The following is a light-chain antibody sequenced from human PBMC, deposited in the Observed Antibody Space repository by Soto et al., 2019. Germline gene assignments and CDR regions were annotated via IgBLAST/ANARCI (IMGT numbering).Light chain of an antibody. CDR1: QGIGDT. CDR3: QLYNNLPLT. V-gene: IGKV3D-15*01. J-gene: IGKJ4*01. Sequence: EVVLRQYPATVGVSPGVGATLSCRASQGIGDTLAWYQQKPGQPPRLLIYDASTRATGIPARFSGSQSGTEFTLTISSLLSEDFAVYSCQLYNNLPLTFGGGTKVEIK. CDR2: DAS.